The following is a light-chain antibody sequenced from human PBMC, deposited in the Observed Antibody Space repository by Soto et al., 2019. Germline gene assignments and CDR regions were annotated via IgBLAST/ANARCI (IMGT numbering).Light chain of an antibody. J-gene: IGKJ1*01. CDR2: YAS. Sequence: EVMMSQFPDTVSVTAGETVTLSCGASQSVRTNLAWYQQRPGQAPRLLIHYASTRASDIPARFSGSGSGTNFTLAISSLQSEDFAVYYCQQYAYWPETFGQGTKVDMK. CDR1: QSVRTN. CDR3: QQYAYWPET. V-gene: IGKV3D-15*01.